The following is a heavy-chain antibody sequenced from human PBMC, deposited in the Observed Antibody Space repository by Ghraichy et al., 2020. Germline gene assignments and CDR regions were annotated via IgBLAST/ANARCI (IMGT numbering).Heavy chain of an antibody. D-gene: IGHD3-9*01. CDR2: MNPNSGNT. J-gene: IGHJ4*02. CDR1: GYTFTSYD. CDR3: ARGLAYDILTGYSTEDY. Sequence: ASVKISCKASGYTFTSYDINWVRQATGQGLEWMGWMNPNSGNTGYAQKFQGRVTMTRNTSISTAYMELSSLRSEDTAVYYCARGLAYDILTGYSTEDYWGQGTLVTVSS. V-gene: IGHV1-8*01.